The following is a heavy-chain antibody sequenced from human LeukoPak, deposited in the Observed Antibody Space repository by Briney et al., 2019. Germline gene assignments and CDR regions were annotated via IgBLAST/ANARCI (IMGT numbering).Heavy chain of an antibody. J-gene: IGHJ4*02. CDR1: GYTFRDYY. CDR2: INPSGGST. D-gene: IGHD4-17*01. V-gene: IGHV1-46*01. CDR3: AREGFVTTRWTAFDY. Sequence: ASVKVSCKASGYTFRDYYIHWVRQAPGQGLEWMGIINPSGGSTNCAQKFQGRVTMTRDTSTSTAYMELTDLGSEDTAVYYCAREGFVTTRWTAFDYWGQGALVTVSS.